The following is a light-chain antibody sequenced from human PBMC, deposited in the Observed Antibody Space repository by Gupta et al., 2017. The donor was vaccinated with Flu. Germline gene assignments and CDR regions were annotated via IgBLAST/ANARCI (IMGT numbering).Light chain of an antibody. V-gene: IGKV1-39*01. J-gene: IGKJ4*01. CDR1: QSISSY. Sequence: SSLSATVGDRGISTCRASQSISSYLAWYQQKPGKAPKLLIYAASSWPSGVPSRFSGSGSGTDFTLTISRLQPEDFATYSCRQSDSSSRKTFGGGTKLEIK. CDR2: AAS. CDR3: RQSDSSSRKT.